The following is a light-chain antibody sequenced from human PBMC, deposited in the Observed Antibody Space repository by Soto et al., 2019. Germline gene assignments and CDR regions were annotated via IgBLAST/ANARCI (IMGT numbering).Light chain of an antibody. J-gene: IGKJ4*01. CDR1: QDIRNN. Sequence: DIQMNKSASALAAYGRDSVTITCQASQDIRNNLNWYQQKPGQAPKVLIYGASNLVTGVPSRFSGSGSGTHFTFTISNLQPEDIATYYCHQFASLLRAPFAGGTKADIK. V-gene: IGKV1-33*01. CDR2: GAS. CDR3: HQFASLLRAP.